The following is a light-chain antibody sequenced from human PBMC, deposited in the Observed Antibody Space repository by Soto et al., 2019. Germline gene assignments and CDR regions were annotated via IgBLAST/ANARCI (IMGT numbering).Light chain of an antibody. J-gene: IGKJ5*01. CDR3: QQSYSTLSIT. V-gene: IGKV1-39*01. CDR2: AAS. Sequence: DIQMNQSPSSLSASVGDRVTITCRASESISRHLNWYQQKPGKAPKLLIYAASSLQNGVPSRFSVSGSGTDFTLTISNLQPEDFATYSCQQSYSTLSITFGQGTRLEIK. CDR1: ESISRH.